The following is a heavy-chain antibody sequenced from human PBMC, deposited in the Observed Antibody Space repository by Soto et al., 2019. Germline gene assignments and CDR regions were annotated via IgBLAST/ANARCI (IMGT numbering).Heavy chain of an antibody. D-gene: IGHD3-10*01. J-gene: IGHJ6*02. Sequence: ASVKVSCKASGYTFTSYGISWVRQAPGQGLEWMGWISAYNGNTNYAQKLQGRVTMTTDTSTSTAYMELRSLRSDDTAVYYCARGENYYGSGSWVYYYYGMDVWGQGTTVTVSS. V-gene: IGHV1-18*01. CDR2: ISAYNGNT. CDR1: GYTFTSYG. CDR3: ARGENYYGSGSWVYYYYGMDV.